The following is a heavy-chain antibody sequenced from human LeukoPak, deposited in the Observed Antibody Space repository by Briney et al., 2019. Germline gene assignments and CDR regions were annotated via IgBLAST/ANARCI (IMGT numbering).Heavy chain of an antibody. J-gene: IGHJ5*02. Sequence: PSETLSLTCTVSGGSISSYYWSWIRQPPGKGLEWIGYIYYSGSTNYNPSLKSRVTISVDTSKNQFSLELSSVTAADTAVYYCATGRWGSSWYRGFDPWGQGTLVTVSS. CDR1: GGSISSYY. CDR2: IYYSGST. V-gene: IGHV4-59*08. CDR3: ATGRWGSSWYRGFDP. D-gene: IGHD6-13*01.